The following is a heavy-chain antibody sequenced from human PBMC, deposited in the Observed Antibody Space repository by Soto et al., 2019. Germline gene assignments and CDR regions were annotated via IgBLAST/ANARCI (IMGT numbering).Heavy chain of an antibody. Sequence: QVQLVQSGAEVKKPGSSVKVSCKASGGTFSSYAISWVRQAPGQGLEWMGGIIPIFGTANYAQKCQGRVTISADESTSTAYMELSSLGSEDTAVYYCASRSAIFGVVSYYYYGMDVWGQGTTVTVSS. J-gene: IGHJ6*02. CDR2: IIPIFGTA. CDR1: GGTFSSYA. D-gene: IGHD3-3*01. V-gene: IGHV1-69*01. CDR3: ASRSAIFGVVSYYYYGMDV.